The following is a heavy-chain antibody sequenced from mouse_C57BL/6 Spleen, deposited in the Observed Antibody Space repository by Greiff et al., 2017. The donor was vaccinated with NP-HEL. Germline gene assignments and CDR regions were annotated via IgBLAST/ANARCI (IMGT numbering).Heavy chain of an antibody. V-gene: IGHV1-80*01. CDR1: GYAFSSYW. Sequence: QVQLQQSGAELVKPGASVKISCKASGYAFSSYWMNWVKQRPGKGLEWIGQIYPGDGDTNYNGKFKGKATLTADKSYSTAYMQLSSLTSEDSAVYFCARRDYYDYDGFAYWGQGTLVTVSA. CDR3: ARRDYYDYDGFAY. D-gene: IGHD2-4*01. J-gene: IGHJ3*01. CDR2: IYPGDGDT.